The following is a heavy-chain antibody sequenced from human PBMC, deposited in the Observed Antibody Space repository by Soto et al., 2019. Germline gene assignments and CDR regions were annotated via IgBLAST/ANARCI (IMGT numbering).Heavy chain of an antibody. J-gene: IGHJ4*02. D-gene: IGHD2-15*01. Sequence: SETLSLTCTVSGGSISSYYWSWIRQPPGKGLEWIGYIYYSGSTNYNPSLKSRVTISVDTSKNQFSLKLSSVTAADTAVYYCARWGYCSGGSCYLDESFFDYWGQGTLVIVSS. V-gene: IGHV4-59*01. CDR2: IYYSGST. CDR1: GGSISSYY. CDR3: ARWGYCSGGSCYLDESFFDY.